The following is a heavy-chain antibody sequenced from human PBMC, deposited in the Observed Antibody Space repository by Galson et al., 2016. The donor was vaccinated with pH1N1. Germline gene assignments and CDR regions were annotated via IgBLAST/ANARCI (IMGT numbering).Heavy chain of an antibody. CDR3: ARHSTSGFPTIEVAARRRPFDV. J-gene: IGHJ3*01. CDR2: IWIGGST. V-gene: IGHV4-4*07. CDR1: GDSIGRHY. Sequence: ETLSLTCTVSGDSIGRHYWSWIRQPAGKGLQYIGRIWIGGSTHYNDSLKSRVTMSVDTSTNQFSLKRTSVTAADTGVYFCARHSTSGFPTIEVAARRRPFDVWGQGTLVTVSS. D-gene: IGHD6-19*01.